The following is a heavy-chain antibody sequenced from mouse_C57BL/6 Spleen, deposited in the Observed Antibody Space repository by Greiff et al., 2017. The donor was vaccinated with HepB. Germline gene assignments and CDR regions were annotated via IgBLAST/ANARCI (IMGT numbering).Heavy chain of an antibody. V-gene: IGHV1-18*01. CDR3: ARSHYYGSRGPYFDY. CDR1: GYTFTDYN. D-gene: IGHD1-1*01. Sequence: EVQLQQSGPELVKPGASVKIPCKASGYTFTDYNMDWVKQSHGKSLEWIGDINPNNGGTSYNQKFKGKATLTVDKSSSTAYMELRSLTSEDTAVYYCARSHYYGSRGPYFDYWGQGTTLTVSS. CDR2: INPNNGGT. J-gene: IGHJ2*01.